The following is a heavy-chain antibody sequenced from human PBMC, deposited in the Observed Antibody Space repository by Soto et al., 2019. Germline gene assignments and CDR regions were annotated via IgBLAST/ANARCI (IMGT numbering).Heavy chain of an antibody. CDR1: GYSISSGYY. CDR3: ARLGYYGSGSYYNSNYFDY. J-gene: IGHJ4*02. CDR2: IYHSGST. D-gene: IGHD3-10*01. Sequence: SETLSLTCTVSGYSISSGYYWGWIRQPPGKGLEWIGSIYHSGSTYYNPSLKSRVTISVDTSKNQFSLKLSSVTAADTAVYYCARLGYYGSGSYYNSNYFDYWGQGTLVTVSS. V-gene: IGHV4-38-2*02.